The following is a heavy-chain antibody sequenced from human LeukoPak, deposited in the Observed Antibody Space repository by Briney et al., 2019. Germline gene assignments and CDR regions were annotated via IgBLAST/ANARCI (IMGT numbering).Heavy chain of an antibody. CDR3: ASIDYDY. J-gene: IGHJ4*02. Sequence: GGSLRLSCAASGFNFGDHRMNRVRQTPGKGLEWLSHISSSGNTMFYAESVKGRFTISRDNAKNSMYLQMNSLRVEDTAMYYCASIDYDYWGQGTLVTVSS. CDR2: ISSSGNTM. V-gene: IGHV3-48*04. D-gene: IGHD3-16*02. CDR1: GFNFGDHR.